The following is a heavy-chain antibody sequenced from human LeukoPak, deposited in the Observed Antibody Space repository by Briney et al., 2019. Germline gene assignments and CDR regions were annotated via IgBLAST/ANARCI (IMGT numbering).Heavy chain of an antibody. CDR3: AGMYGGYSSGFDY. Sequence: SETLSLTCAVYGGSFSGYYWSWIRQPPGKGLEWIGEINHSGSTNYNPSLKSRVTISVDTSKNQFSLKLSSVTAADTAVYYCAGMYGGYSSGFDYWGQGTLVTVSS. J-gene: IGHJ4*02. CDR2: INHSGST. V-gene: IGHV4-34*01. CDR1: GGSFSGYY. D-gene: IGHD6-19*01.